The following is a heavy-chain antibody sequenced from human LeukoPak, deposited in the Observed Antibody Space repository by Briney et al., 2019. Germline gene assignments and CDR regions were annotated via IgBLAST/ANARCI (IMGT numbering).Heavy chain of an antibody. CDR3: ARGRDTAMVFGYHFDY. D-gene: IGHD5-18*01. Sequence: GGSLRLSCAASGFTFSSYAMSWVRQAPGKGLEWVSAISGSGGSTYYADSVKGRFTISRGNSKNTLYLQMNSLRAEDTAVYYCARGRDTAMVFGYHFDYWGQGTLVTVSS. CDR2: ISGSGGST. CDR1: GFTFSSYA. V-gene: IGHV3-23*01. J-gene: IGHJ4*02.